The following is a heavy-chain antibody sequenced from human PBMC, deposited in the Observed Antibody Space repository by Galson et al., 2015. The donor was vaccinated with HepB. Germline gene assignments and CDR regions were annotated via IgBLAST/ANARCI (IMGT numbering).Heavy chain of an antibody. V-gene: IGHV2-70*11. CDR1: GFSLSTSGMC. D-gene: IGHD2-2*01. Sequence: PALVKPTQTLTLTCTFSGFSLSTSGMCVSWIRQPPEKALEWLARIDWDDDKYYSTSLKTRLTISKDTSKNQVVLTMTNMDPVVTATYYCARMSSQLRAPGYYYGIDVWGQGTTVTVSS. CDR3: ARMSSQLRAPGYYYGIDV. CDR2: IDWDDDK. J-gene: IGHJ6*02.